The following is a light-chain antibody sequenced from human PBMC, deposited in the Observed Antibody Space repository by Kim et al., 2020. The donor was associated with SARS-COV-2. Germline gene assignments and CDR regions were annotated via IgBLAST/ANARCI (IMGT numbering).Light chain of an antibody. J-gene: IGLJ2*01. CDR1: VLAKKY. CDR3: YSAADNNVV. Sequence: SYELTQPSSVSVSPGQTARITCSGDVLAKKYARWFQQKPGQAPVLVIYKDSERPSGIPERFSGSSSGNTVTLTISGAQVEDEADYYCYSAADNNVVFGGGTQLTVL. CDR2: KDS. V-gene: IGLV3-27*01.